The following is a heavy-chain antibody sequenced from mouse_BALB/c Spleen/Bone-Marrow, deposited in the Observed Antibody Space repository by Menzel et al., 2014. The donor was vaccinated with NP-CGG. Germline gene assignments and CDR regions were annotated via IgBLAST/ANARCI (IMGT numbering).Heavy chain of an antibody. CDR2: IYPGSGNT. J-gene: IGHJ3*01. CDR1: GYTFTNYW. CDR3: ARLRGYSQAWFAY. Sequence: VQLQQSGAELVRPGTSVKMSCKAAGYTFTNYWIGWVKQRPGHGLEWIGDIYPGSGNTYYNEKFKGKATLTADKSSSTAYMQLSSLTSEDSAVYFCARLRGYSQAWFAYWGQGTLVTVSA. V-gene: IGHV1-63*02. D-gene: IGHD2-3*01.